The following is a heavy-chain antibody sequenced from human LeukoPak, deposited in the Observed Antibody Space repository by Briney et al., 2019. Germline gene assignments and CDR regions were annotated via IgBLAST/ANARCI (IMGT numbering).Heavy chain of an antibody. CDR3: ARGRRIAAERFDP. J-gene: IGHJ5*02. D-gene: IGHD6-13*01. Sequence: ASVKVSRKASGYTFTVYYMHGVRRAPGQGLGWMGGINPKSGGTNYAQKFQGRVTMTRDTSISTAYMELSRLRSDDTAVYYCARGRRIAAERFDPWGQGTLVTVSS. CDR2: INPKSGGT. V-gene: IGHV1-2*02. CDR1: GYTFTVYY.